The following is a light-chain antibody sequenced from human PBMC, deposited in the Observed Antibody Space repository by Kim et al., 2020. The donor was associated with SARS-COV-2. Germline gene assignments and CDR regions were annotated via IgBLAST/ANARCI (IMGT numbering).Light chain of an antibody. CDR3: NSYTSSGYV. CDR2: DVS. J-gene: IGLJ1*01. V-gene: IGLV2-14*03. Sequence: QSALTQPASVSGSPGQSIAISCTGTSSDVGGYNYVSWYQQHPGKAPKLMIYDVSNRPSGVSNRFSGSKSGNTASLTITGLQAEDEADYYCNSYTSSGYVFGTGTKVTVL. CDR1: SSDVGGYNY.